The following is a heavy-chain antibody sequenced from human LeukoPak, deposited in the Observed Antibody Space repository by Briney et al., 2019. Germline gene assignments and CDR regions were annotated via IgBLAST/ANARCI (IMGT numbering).Heavy chain of an antibody. D-gene: IGHD4-17*01. CDR1: GYTFTGYY. V-gene: IGHV1-2*02. CDR3: SSYDYGAPTDGFDY. J-gene: IGHJ4*02. CDR2: INPNSGGT. Sequence: ASVKVSCKASGYTFTGYYMHWVRQAPGQGREWMGWINPNSGGTNYAQKFQGRVTMTRDTSISTAYMELSRLRSDDTAVYYCSSYDYGAPTDGFDYWGQGTLVTVSS.